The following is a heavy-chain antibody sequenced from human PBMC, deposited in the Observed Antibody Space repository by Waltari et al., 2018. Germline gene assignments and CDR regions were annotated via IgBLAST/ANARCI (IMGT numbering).Heavy chain of an antibody. V-gene: IGHV4-61*09. CDR3: ARDRAVVVVAARSPYYYYYGMDV. CDR1: GGSISSGSYY. J-gene: IGHJ6*02. D-gene: IGHD2-15*01. Sequence: QVQLQESGPGLVKPSQTLSLTCTVSGGSISSGSYYWSWIRQPAGKGLEWIGYIYTSGSTNYHPSLKSRVTISVDTSKNQFSLKLSSVTAADTAVYYCARDRAVVVVAARSPYYYYYGMDVWGQGTTVTVSS. CDR2: IYTSGST.